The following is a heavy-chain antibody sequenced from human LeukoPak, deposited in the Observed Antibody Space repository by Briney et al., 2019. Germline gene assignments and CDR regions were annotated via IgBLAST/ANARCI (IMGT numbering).Heavy chain of an antibody. V-gene: IGHV1-18*01. CDR2: ISAYNGNT. Sequence: ASVKVSCKASGGTFSRYAISWVRQAPGQGLEWMGWISAYNGNTNYAQKLQGRVTMTTDTSTSTAYMELRSLRSDDTAVYYCARGLGYCSGGSCYSPWFDPWGQGTLVTVSS. CDR1: GGTFSRYA. D-gene: IGHD2-15*01. CDR3: ARGLGYCSGGSCYSPWFDP. J-gene: IGHJ5*02.